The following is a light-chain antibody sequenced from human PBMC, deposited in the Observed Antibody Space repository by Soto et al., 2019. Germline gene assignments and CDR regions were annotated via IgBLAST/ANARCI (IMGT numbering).Light chain of an antibody. CDR2: GNS. J-gene: IGLJ7*01. Sequence: QSVLTQPPSVSGAPGQRVTISCTGSSSNTGAGYDVHWYQQLPGTAPKLLIYGNSNRPSGVPDRFSGSKSGTSASLAIIGLQAEDAADYYCQSYDSSLSGWVFGGGTQLTVL. CDR3: QSYDSSLSGWV. V-gene: IGLV1-40*01. CDR1: SSNTGAGYD.